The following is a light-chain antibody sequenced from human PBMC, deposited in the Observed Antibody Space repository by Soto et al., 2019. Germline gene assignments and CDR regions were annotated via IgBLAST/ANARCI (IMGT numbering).Light chain of an antibody. J-gene: IGKJ4*01. V-gene: IGKV3D-20*02. CDR3: QKRANWPLT. CDR2: GAS. Sequence: EIVLPQSPGTLSLSPVEIATLSCRASQSVSNNYLAWYQQKPGQAPRILIYGASNRATGIPAKLSGSGSGTDLNLTISRLEPEDFAVYYCQKRANWPLTCGGGTKVDIK. CDR1: QSVSNNY.